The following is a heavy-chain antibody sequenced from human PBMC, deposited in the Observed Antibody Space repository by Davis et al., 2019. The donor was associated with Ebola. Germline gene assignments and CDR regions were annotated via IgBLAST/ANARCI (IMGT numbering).Heavy chain of an antibody. CDR2: ISAYNGNT. D-gene: IGHD2-15*01. V-gene: IGHV1-18*01. Sequence: ASVKVSCTASGYTFTSYGISWVRQAPGQGLEWMGWISAYNGNTNYAQKLQGRVTMTTDTSTRTAYMELRSLRSDDTAVYYCARDLVGYCSGGSCYSGLVFWGQGTLVTVSS. CDR1: GYTFTSYG. CDR3: ARDLVGYCSGGSCYSGLVF. J-gene: IGHJ4*02.